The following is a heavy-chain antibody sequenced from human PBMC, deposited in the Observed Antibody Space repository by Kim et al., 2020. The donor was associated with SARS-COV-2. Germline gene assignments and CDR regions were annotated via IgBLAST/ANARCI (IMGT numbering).Heavy chain of an antibody. V-gene: IGHV3-53*04. CDR2: IYSGGST. CDR1: GFTVSSNY. J-gene: IGHJ4*02. D-gene: IGHD1-26*01. CDR3: ARDPDSGSYYGLD. Sequence: GGSLRLSCAASGFTVSSNYMSWVRQAPGKGLEWVSVIYSGGSTYYADSVKGRFTISRHNSKNTLYLQMNSLRAEDTAVYYCARDPDSGSYYGLDWGQGTLVTVSS.